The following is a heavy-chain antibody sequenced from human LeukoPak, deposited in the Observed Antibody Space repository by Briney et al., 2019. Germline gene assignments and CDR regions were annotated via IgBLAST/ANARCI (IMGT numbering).Heavy chain of an antibody. CDR3: AKECSWYSNYFDY. D-gene: IGHD6-13*01. J-gene: IGHJ4*02. CDR1: GRTFSSYG. CDR2: ISGSGGST. Sequence: PGGTLRLYCAASGRTFSSYGMTWVRQAPGKGLEWVSAISGSGGSTYYADSVKGRFTISRDNSKNTLYLQMNSLRAEDTAVYYRAKECSWYSNYFDYWGQGTLVTVSS. V-gene: IGHV3-23*01.